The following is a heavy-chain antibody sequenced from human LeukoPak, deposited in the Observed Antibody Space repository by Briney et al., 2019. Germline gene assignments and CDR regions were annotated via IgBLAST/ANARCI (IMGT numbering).Heavy chain of an antibody. CDR2: IYGDDNK. CDR3: AHDVPGAEGFDY. Sequence: ESGPTLVKPTQTLTPTCTFSGFSLSTSGLGVAWIRQPPGKALEWLALIYGDDNKRYNPSLRSRLIITKDPSKNQVVLTMTNMDPVDTATYYCAHDVPGAEGFDYWGQGILVTVSS. J-gene: IGHJ4*02. CDR1: GFSLSTSGLG. D-gene: IGHD1-14*01. V-gene: IGHV2-5*02.